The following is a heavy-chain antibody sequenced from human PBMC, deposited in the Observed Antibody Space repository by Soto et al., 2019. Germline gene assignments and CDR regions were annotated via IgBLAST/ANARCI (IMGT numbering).Heavy chain of an antibody. Sequence: ASVKVSCKASVYTFTSYYMQWVRQAPGQGLEWMGIINPSGGSTSYAQKFQGRVTMTRDTSTSTVYMKLSSLRSEDTAVYYCARDALWFENDNPVSSCWFDPWGQGTLVTVSS. V-gene: IGHV1-46*03. D-gene: IGHD3-10*01. J-gene: IGHJ5*02. CDR2: INPSGGST. CDR1: VYTFTSYY. CDR3: ARDALWFENDNPVSSCWFDP.